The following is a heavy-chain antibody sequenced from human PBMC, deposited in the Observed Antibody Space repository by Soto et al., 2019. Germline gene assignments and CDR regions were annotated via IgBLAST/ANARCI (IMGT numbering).Heavy chain of an antibody. CDR3: ARDIGGETNGASWFDP. D-gene: IGHD2-8*01. CDR1: GFTFSSYS. V-gene: IGHV3-48*01. CDR2: ISSSSSTI. Sequence: GGSLRLSCAASGFTFSSYSMNWVRQAPGKGLEWVSYISSSSSTIYYADSVKGRFTISRDNAKNSLYLQMNSLRAEDTAVYYCARDIGGETNGASWFDPWGQGTLVTVSS. J-gene: IGHJ5*02.